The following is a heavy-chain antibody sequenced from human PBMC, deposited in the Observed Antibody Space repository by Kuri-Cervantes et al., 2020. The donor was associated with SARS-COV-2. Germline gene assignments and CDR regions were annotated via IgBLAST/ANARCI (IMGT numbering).Heavy chain of an antibody. CDR3: ALRIVATIGFDY. Sequence: SETLSLTCTVSGYSISSGYYWGWIRQPPGKGLEWIGSIYYSGSTYYNPSLKSRVTLSVDTSKNQFSLKLSSVTAADTAVYYCALRIVATIGFDYWGQGTLVTVSS. CDR1: GYSISSGYY. CDR2: IYYSGST. J-gene: IGHJ4*02. D-gene: IGHD5-12*01. V-gene: IGHV4-38-2*02.